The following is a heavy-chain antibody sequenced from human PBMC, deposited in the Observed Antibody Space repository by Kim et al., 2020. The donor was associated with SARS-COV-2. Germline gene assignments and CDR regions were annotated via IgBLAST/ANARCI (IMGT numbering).Heavy chain of an antibody. D-gene: IGHD3-9*01. V-gene: IGHV4-61*01. CDR1: GGFVHSGSYY. J-gene: IGHJ4*02. CDR2: IYYTGTT. CDR3: VRSNEILTGYSTYYFDY. Sequence: SETRSLTCIVSGGFVHSGSYYWSWIRQPPGEGLEYIGYIYYTGTTNYNPSLNSRVTISMDTSKNQFSLKLSSVTAADTALYFCVRSNEILTGYSTYYFDYWGQGILVTVSS.